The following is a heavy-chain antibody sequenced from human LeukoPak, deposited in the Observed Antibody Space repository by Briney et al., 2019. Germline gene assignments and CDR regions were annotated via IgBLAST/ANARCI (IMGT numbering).Heavy chain of an antibody. CDR3: ARGSYNWNDQNWFDP. D-gene: IGHD1-20*01. J-gene: IGHJ5*02. CDR2: MNPNSGNT. CDR1: GYTFTSYD. V-gene: IGHV1-8*01. Sequence: ASVKVSCKASGYTFTSYDINWVRQATGQGLEWMGWMNPNSGNTGYAQKFQGRVTMTRNTSISTAYMELSGLRSEDTAVYYCARGSYNWNDQNWFDPWGQGTLVTVSS.